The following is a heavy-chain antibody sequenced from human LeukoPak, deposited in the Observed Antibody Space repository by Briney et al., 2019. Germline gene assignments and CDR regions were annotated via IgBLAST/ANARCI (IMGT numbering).Heavy chain of an antibody. Sequence: PSETLSLTCTVSGGSISSYYWSWIRQPPGKALEWIGYIYYSGSTNYNPSLKSRVTISVDTSKNQFSLKLSSVTAADTAVYYCARDRVDYVDAFDIWGQGTMVTVSS. CDR2: IYYSGST. CDR3: ARDRVDYVDAFDI. V-gene: IGHV4-59*01. D-gene: IGHD4-17*01. J-gene: IGHJ3*02. CDR1: GGSISSYY.